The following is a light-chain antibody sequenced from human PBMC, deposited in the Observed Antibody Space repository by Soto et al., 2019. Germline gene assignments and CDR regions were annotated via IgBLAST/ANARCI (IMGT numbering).Light chain of an antibody. CDR2: GAT. Sequence: EILMTQSPATLSVSPGERATLSCRASQSVRSNLAWYQQKPGQAPRLLIFGATTRATGMPARFSGSGSGTEFTLTISSLQSDDFATYYCQHYNSYSEAFGQGTKVELK. V-gene: IGKV3-15*01. J-gene: IGKJ1*01. CDR1: QSVRSN. CDR3: QHYNSYSEA.